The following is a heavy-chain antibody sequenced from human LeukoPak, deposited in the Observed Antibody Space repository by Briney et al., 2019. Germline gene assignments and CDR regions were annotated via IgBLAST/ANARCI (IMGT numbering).Heavy chain of an antibody. CDR1: GGSITSYY. J-gene: IGHJ4*02. D-gene: IGHD1-26*01. Sequence: SETLSLTCTVSGGSITSYYWSWIRQPAGTGLEWIGRIYTSGSTSYNPSLKSRVTMSVDTSKNQFSLKLSSVTAADTAMYYCARDWSGSYKDYWGQGTLVTVSS. CDR3: ARDWSGSYKDY. V-gene: IGHV4-4*07. CDR2: IYTSGST.